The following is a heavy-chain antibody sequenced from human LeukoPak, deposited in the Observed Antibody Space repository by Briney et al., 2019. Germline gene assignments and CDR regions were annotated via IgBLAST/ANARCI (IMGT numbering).Heavy chain of an antibody. CDR3: ARDPYYYDSSGHYYFDY. CDR1: GFTFSSYA. V-gene: IGHV3-33*08. J-gene: IGHJ4*02. CDR2: IWYDGSNK. D-gene: IGHD3-22*01. Sequence: PGGSLRLSCAASGFTFSSYAMSWVRQAPGKGLEWVAVIWYDGSNKYYADSVKGRFTISRDNSKNTLYLQMNSLRAEDTAVYYCARDPYYYDSSGHYYFDYWGQGTLVTVSS.